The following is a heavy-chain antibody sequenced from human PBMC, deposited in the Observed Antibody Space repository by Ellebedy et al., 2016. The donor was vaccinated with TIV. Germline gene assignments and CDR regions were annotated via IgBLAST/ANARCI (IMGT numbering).Heavy chain of an antibody. D-gene: IGHD2-21*02. CDR1: GFTFSSYA. CDR2: MNPDGSVI. Sequence: PGGSLRLSCVASGFTFSSYAMCWVRQAPGEGLVWVAGMNPDGSVISHADSVKGRFTISRDNAKNTLYLQMNSLRAEDTAVYYCTSYCGGDCYWGGYWGQGTLLTVSS. CDR3: TSYCGGDCYWGGY. V-gene: IGHV3-74*01. J-gene: IGHJ4*02.